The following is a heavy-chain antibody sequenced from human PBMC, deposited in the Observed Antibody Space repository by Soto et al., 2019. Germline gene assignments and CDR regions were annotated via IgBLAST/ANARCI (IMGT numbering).Heavy chain of an antibody. CDR1: GFTFSSYG. CDR2: MSYDGSNK. D-gene: IGHD2-15*01. CDR3: ANAGEGFSSVVVVGSTIDSAFDI. J-gene: IGHJ3*02. V-gene: IGHV3-30*18. Sequence: QVQLVESGGGVVQPGRSLRLSCAASGFTFSSYGMHWVRQAPGKGLEWVAVMSYDGSNKYYADSVKGRFTISRDNSKNTLYLHMNSLRTEDTAVYYCANAGEGFSSVVVVGSTIDSAFDIWGQGTMVTVSS.